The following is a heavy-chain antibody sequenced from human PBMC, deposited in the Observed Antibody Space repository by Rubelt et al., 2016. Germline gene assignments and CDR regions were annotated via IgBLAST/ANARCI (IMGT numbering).Heavy chain of an antibody. CDR1: GYTFNDYY. CDR3: ASIISGQATMDV. V-gene: IGHV1-2*02. D-gene: IGHD3-10*01. Sequence: QVQLVQSGAEVRNPGASVTVSCEASGYTFNDYYIHWVRQAPGQGLEWMGWTNPNSGGTNYAQKLQARVTMTRDTCNSKADRELSSRRSDDTALYYCASIISGQATMDVWGQGTTVTVSS. CDR2: TNPNSGGT. J-gene: IGHJ6*02.